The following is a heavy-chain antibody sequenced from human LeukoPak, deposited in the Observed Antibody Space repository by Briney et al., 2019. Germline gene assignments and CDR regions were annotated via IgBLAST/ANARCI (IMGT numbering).Heavy chain of an antibody. Sequence: GGSLRLSCAASGFTVSSNYMSWVRQAPGKGLEWVSLIYIGGSALYADSVKGRFTISRDNSKNTVFLQMSSLRAEDTAVYHCARGAYDSSAYWAFDTWGQGTMVTVSS. CDR1: GFTVSSNY. D-gene: IGHD3-22*01. CDR3: ARGAYDSSAYWAFDT. CDR2: IYIGGSA. V-gene: IGHV3-53*01. J-gene: IGHJ3*02.